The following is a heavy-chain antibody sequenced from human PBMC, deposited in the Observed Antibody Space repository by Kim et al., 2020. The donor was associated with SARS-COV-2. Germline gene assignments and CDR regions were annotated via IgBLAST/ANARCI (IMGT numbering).Heavy chain of an antibody. Sequence: SETLSLTCTVSGGSISSSSYYWGWIRQPPGKGLEWIGSIYYSGSTYYNPSLKSRVTISVDTSKNQFSLKLSSVTAADTAVYYCARKLEHYYYYYMDVWGKGTTVTVSS. V-gene: IGHV4-39*01. J-gene: IGHJ6*03. CDR2: IYYSGST. CDR3: ARKLEHYYYYYMDV. CDR1: GGSISSSSYY. D-gene: IGHD1-1*01.